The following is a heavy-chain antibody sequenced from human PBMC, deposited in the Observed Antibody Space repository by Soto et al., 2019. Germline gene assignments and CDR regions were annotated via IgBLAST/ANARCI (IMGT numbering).Heavy chain of an antibody. J-gene: IGHJ4*02. D-gene: IGHD2-21*02. Sequence: SETLSLTCTVSGGSISSGGYHWSWIRQHPGKGLEWIGYIYYSGSTYYNPSLKSRVTISVDTSKNQFSLKLSSVTAADTAVYYCARDQVAYCGGDCYYNHFDYWGQGTLVTVSS. V-gene: IGHV4-31*03. CDR3: ARDQVAYCGGDCYYNHFDY. CDR1: GGSISSGGYH. CDR2: IYYSGST.